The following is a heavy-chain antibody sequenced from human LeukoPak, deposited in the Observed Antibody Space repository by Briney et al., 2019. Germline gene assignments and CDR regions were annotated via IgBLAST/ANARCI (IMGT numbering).Heavy chain of an antibody. D-gene: IGHD2/OR15-2a*01. CDR1: GGSISSGYYY. V-gene: IGHV4-30-4*08. CDR2: IYYNGSS. J-gene: IGHJ4*02. Sequence: SQTLSLTCTVSGGSISSGYYYWSWIRQPPGRGLECIGYIYYNGSSFYNPSLRSRVTIPLNTAINHVSLTLSSVTAAATAVYYCSRGNNPYFFDYWGQGTLVTVSS. CDR3: SRGNNPYFFDY.